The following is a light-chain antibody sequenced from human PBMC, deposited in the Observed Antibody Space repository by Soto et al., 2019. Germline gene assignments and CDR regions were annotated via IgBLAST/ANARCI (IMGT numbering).Light chain of an antibody. J-gene: IGKJ2*01. CDR3: QQLNSYPPKYT. Sequence: DIQLTQSPSFLSASVGDRVTITCRASQGISSYLAWYQQKPGKAPKPLIYAASTLQSGVPSRFSGSGSGTEFTLTISSLQPEDFATYYCQQLNSYPPKYTFGQGTKLEIK. CDR1: QGISSY. CDR2: AAS. V-gene: IGKV1-9*01.